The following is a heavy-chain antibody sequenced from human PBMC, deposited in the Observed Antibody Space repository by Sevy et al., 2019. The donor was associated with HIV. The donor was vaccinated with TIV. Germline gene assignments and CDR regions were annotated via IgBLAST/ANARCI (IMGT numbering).Heavy chain of an antibody. V-gene: IGHV4-38-2*01. J-gene: IGHJ4*02. CDR1: GYSISSYYW. D-gene: IGHD7-27*01. CDR2: IHYTGTT. Sequence: SETLSLTCVVSGYSISSYYWWDWFRRPPGKGLEWIGAIHYTGTTQYTPSLNRRVTVSADTSKNQYSLRPSSMTAADTAIYYCASHDWGREDYWGQGTLVTVSS. CDR3: ASHDWGREDY.